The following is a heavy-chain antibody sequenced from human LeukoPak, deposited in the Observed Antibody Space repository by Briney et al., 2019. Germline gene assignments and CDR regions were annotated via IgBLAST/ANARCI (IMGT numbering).Heavy chain of an antibody. CDR1: GGSISSYY. Sequence: PSETLSLTXTVSGGSISSYYWSWIRQPPGKGLEWIGYIYYSGSTNYNPSLKSRVTISVDTSKNQFSLKLSSVTAADTAVYYCARGSITMVRGVIITVAFDIWGQGTMATVSS. V-gene: IGHV4-59*01. CDR3: ARGSITMVRGVIITVAFDI. J-gene: IGHJ3*02. D-gene: IGHD3-10*01. CDR2: IYYSGST.